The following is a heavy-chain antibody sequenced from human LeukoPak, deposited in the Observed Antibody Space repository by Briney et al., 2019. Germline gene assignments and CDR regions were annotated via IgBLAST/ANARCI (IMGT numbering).Heavy chain of an antibody. CDR2: VKRKTDGGTT. V-gene: IGHV3-15*01. J-gene: IGHJ4*02. CDR1: GFTFSKAW. D-gene: IGHD2-21*01. CDR3: YTSITDY. Sequence: GGSLRLSCAASGFTFSKAWMSWVRQAPGKGLEWVGHVKRKTDGGTTEYAAPVKGRFTISRDDSKNTLYLQINSLKIEDTAMYYCYTSITDYWGQGTLVTVSS.